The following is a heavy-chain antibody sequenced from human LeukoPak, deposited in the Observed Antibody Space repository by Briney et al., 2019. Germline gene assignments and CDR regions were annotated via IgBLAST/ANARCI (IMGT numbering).Heavy chain of an antibody. CDR1: GGSISSYY. V-gene: IGHV4-59*01. D-gene: IGHD1-7*01. CDR3: ARATWNYVIDY. J-gene: IGHJ4*02. CDR2: IYYSGST. Sequence: SETLSLTCTVSGGSISSYYWSWIRQPPGKGLEWIGYIYYSGSTNYNPSLKSRVTISVDTSKNQFSLKLTYVTAADTAVYYCARATWNYVIDYWGQGTLVTVSS.